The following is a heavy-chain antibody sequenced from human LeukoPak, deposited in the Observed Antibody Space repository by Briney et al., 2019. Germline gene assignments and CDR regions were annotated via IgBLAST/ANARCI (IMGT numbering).Heavy chain of an antibody. V-gene: IGHV4-39*07. CDR1: GGSITDATYY. CDR3: ARSRDNWFDP. Sequence: PSETLSLTCTVSGGSITDATYYWGWIRQPLGKGLEWIGNIYYSGRTYYNPSLKSRVTISADTSKNHFSLRVTSVTAADTAVYYCARSRDNWFDPWGQGTLVTVSS. J-gene: IGHJ5*02. CDR2: IYYSGRT.